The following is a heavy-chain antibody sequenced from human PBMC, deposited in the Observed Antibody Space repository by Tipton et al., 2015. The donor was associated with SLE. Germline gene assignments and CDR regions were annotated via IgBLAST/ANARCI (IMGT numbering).Heavy chain of an antibody. J-gene: IGHJ3*02. Sequence: TLSLTCAVYGGSFSSYYWGWIRQPPGKGLEWIGSIYYSGSTYYNPSLKSRVTISVDTSKNQFSLKLSSVTAADTAVYYCAREGNWNDNAFDIWGQGTMVTVSS. V-gene: IGHV4-39*01. CDR1: GGSFSSYY. CDR2: IYYSGST. CDR3: AREGNWNDNAFDI. D-gene: IGHD1-1*01.